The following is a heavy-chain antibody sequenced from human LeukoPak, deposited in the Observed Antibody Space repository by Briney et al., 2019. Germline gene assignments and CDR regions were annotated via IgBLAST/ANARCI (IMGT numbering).Heavy chain of an antibody. D-gene: IGHD2-21*02. CDR2: IYTSGST. CDR1: GYSISSGYY. Sequence: SETLSLTCTVSGYSISSGYYWSWIRQPAGRGLEWIGRIYTSGSTNYNPSLKSRVTISVDTSKNQFSLKLSSVTAADTAVYYCARDGDGVTAEGYWGQGTLVTVSS. CDR3: ARDGDGVTAEGY. V-gene: IGHV4-61*02. J-gene: IGHJ4*02.